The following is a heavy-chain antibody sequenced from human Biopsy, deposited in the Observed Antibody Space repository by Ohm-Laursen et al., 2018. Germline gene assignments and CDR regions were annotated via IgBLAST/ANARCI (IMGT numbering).Heavy chain of an antibody. D-gene: IGHD3-3*01. CDR1: GGSIISYY. J-gene: IGHJ5*02. CDR2: VYNGGIT. V-gene: IGHV4-59*01. Sequence: GTLSLTCSVSGGSIISYYWTWIRQPPGKGLEWIGHVYNGGITNHNPSLKSRVTISKDTSKNQFSLQVNSVTAADTAVYYCARTPRDSFWSGSYKRGLWFDPWGQGTLVIVSS. CDR3: ARTPRDSFWSGSYKRGLWFDP.